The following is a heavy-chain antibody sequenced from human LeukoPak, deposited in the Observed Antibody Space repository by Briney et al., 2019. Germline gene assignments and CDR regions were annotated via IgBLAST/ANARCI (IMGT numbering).Heavy chain of an antibody. CDR3: ARRVVLMAADAFDI. D-gene: IGHD2-8*01. J-gene: IGHJ3*02. CDR1: GGSISSYY. Sequence: SETLSLTCTVSGGSISSYYWSWIRQPPGKGLEWIGYIYYSGSTNYNPSLKSRVTISVDTSKNQFSLKLSSVTAADTGVYYCARRVVLMAADAFDIWGQGTMVTVSS. CDR2: IYYSGST. V-gene: IGHV4-59*08.